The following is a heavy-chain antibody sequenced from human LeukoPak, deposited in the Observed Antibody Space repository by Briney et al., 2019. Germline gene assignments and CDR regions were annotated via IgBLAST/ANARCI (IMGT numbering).Heavy chain of an antibody. CDR2: IRYDGGEN. CDR3: ERAPSGSEDAFDI. V-gene: IGHV3-30*02. J-gene: IGHJ3*02. D-gene: IGHD1-26*01. CDR1: GFTFNRRG. Sequence: GGSLRLSCAASGFTFNRRGMHWVRQAPGNGLEWVAFIRYDGGENFYADFAKGRFTISRDNSKNTLYLQMNSLRAEDTAVYYCERAPSGSEDAFDIWGQGTMVTVSS.